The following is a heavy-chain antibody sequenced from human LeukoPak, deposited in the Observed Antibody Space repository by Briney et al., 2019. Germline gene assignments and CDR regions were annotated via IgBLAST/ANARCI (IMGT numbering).Heavy chain of an antibody. D-gene: IGHD3-10*01. V-gene: IGHV1-2*02. J-gene: IGHJ2*01. CDR2: INPNSGGT. CDR3: ARVIRDYGSGSPYYWYFDL. CDR1: GYTFTGYY. Sequence: ASVKVSCKASGYTFTGYYMYWVRQAPGQGLEWMGWINPNSGGTNYAQKFQGRVTMTRDTSISTAYMELSRLRSDDTAVYYCARVIRDYGSGSPYYWYFDLWGRGTLVTVSS.